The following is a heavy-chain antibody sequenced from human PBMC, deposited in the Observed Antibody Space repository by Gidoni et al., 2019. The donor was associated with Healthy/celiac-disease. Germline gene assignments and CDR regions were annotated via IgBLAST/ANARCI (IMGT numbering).Heavy chain of an antibody. D-gene: IGHD3-9*01. V-gene: IGHV4-31*03. CDR2: IYYSGST. CDR3: ARFGYDILTGYERYYYMDV. Sequence: QVQLQESGPGLVKPSQTLSLTCTVSGGSISSGGYYWSWIRQHPGKGLEWIGYIYYSGSTYYNPSLKSRVTISVDTSKNQFSLKLSSVTAADTAVYYCARFGYDILTGYERYYYMDVWGKGTTVTVSS. J-gene: IGHJ6*03. CDR1: GGSISSGGYY.